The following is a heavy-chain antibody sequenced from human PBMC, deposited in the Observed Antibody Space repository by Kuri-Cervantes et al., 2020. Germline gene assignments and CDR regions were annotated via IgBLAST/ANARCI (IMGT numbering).Heavy chain of an antibody. Sequence: ASVKVSCKASGYTFTGYYMHWVRQAPGQGLEWMGWINPNSGGTNYAQKFQGWVTMTRDTSISTAYMELSRLRSEDTAVYYCARLTHKLIRRGAFDIWGQGTMVTVSS. CDR3: ARLTHKLIRRGAFDI. J-gene: IGHJ3*02. CDR1: GYTFTGYY. V-gene: IGHV1-2*04. D-gene: IGHD1-26*01. CDR2: INPNSGGT.